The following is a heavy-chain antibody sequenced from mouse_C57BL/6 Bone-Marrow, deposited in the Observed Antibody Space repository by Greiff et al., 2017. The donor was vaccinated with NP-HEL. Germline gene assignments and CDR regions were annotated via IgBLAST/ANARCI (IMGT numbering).Heavy chain of an antibody. CDR3: TRDGYYGSGYFDV. V-gene: IGHV5-9-1*02. Sequence: EVKLMESGEGLVKPGGSLKLSCAASGFTFSSYAMSWVRQTPEKRLEWVAYISSGGDYIYYADTVKGRFTISRDNARNTLYLQMSSLKSEDTAMYYCTRDGYYGSGYFDVWGTGTTVTVSS. CDR2: ISSGGDYI. CDR1: GFTFSSYA. J-gene: IGHJ1*03. D-gene: IGHD1-1*01.